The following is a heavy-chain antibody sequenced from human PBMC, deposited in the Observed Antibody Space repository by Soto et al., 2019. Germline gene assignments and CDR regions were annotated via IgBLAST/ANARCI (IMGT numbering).Heavy chain of an antibody. CDR3: ARDTWLAANYYYMDV. J-gene: IGHJ6*03. D-gene: IGHD6-25*01. CDR1: GYTFTSYG. Sequence: ASVKVSCKASGYTFTSYGISWVRQAPGQGLEWMGWISAYNGNTNYAQKLQGRVTMTTVTSTSPGDMELRGLRSDDTAGYYCARDTWLAANYYYMDVWGKGTTVTVSS. V-gene: IGHV1-18*01. CDR2: ISAYNGNT.